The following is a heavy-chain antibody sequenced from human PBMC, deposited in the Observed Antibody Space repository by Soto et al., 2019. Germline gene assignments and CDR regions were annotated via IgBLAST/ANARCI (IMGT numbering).Heavy chain of an antibody. Sequence: SETLSLNCAVYGGSFSGYYWSWIRQPPGKGLEWIGEINHSGSTNYNPSLKSRVTISVDTSKNQFSLKLSSVTAADTAVYYCARVYDSFVDYWGQGTLVTVSS. CDR2: INHSGST. V-gene: IGHV4-34*01. CDR3: ARVYDSFVDY. J-gene: IGHJ4*02. CDR1: GGSFSGYY. D-gene: IGHD3-3*01.